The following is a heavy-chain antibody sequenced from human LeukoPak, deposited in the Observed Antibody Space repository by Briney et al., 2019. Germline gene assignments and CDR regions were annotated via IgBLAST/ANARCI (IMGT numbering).Heavy chain of an antibody. D-gene: IGHD6-6*01. CDR1: GYTLTELS. CDR2: FDPEDGET. CDR3: ATWVVIAARPYYFDY. J-gene: IGHJ4*02. Sequence: ASVKVSCKVSGYTLTELSMQWVRQAPGKGREWMGGFDPEDGETIYAQKCQGRVTMTEDTSTDTAYMELRSLRSEDTAVYYCATWVVIAARPYYFDYWGQGTLVTVSS. V-gene: IGHV1-24*01.